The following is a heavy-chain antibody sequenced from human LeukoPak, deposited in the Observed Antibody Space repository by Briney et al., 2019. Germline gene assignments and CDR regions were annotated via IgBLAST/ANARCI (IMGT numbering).Heavy chain of an antibody. CDR1: GSTFNDYA. CDR2: IYWDGGGV. CDR3: GKDLKPGGMDV. Sequence: PGRSLRLSCAVSGSTFNDYAMHWVRQAPGKGLEWVSGIYWDGGGVGYADSVKGRFTISRDKAKNSLYLQMNSLRPEDTALYYCGKDLKPGGMDVWGQVTTVTVSS. V-gene: IGHV3-9*01. J-gene: IGHJ6*02.